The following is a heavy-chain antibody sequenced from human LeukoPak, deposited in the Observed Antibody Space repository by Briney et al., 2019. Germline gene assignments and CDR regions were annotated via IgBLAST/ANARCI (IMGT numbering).Heavy chain of an antibody. CDR1: GFSFSSYA. D-gene: IGHD3-10*01. Sequence: LSGGSLRLSCAASGFSFSSYAMNWVRQAPGKGLEWVSIIFGAGKNTTYYADSVKGRFTGSRDNSKNTLYLQMTNLRPEDTAKYYCAKRNTMIRGGPSFDYWGQGILVAVSS. V-gene: IGHV3-23*03. J-gene: IGHJ4*02. CDR3: AKRNTMIRGGPSFDY. CDR2: IFGAGKNTT.